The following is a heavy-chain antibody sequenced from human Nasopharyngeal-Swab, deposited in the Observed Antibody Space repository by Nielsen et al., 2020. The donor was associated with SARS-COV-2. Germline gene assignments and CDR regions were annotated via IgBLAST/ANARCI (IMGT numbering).Heavy chain of an antibody. D-gene: IGHD3-22*01. V-gene: IGHV3-9*01. CDR1: GFTFDDYA. Sequence: SLKISCAASGFTFDDYAMHWVRQAPGKGLEWVSGISWNSGSIGYADSVKGRFTISRDNAKNSLYPQMNSLRAEDTALYYCAKGGNYYDSSGHIDYWGQGTLVTVSS. CDR2: ISWNSGSI. CDR3: AKGGNYYDSSGHIDY. J-gene: IGHJ4*02.